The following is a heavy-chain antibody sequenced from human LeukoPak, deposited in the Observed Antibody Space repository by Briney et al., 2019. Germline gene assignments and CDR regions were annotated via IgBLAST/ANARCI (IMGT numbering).Heavy chain of an antibody. J-gene: IGHJ1*01. D-gene: IGHD2-15*01. V-gene: IGHV1-8*01. CDR2: MNPNSGNT. Sequence: GASVKVSCKASGYTFTSYDINWVRQATGQGLEWMGWMNPNSGNTGYAQKFQGRATMTRNTSISTAYMELSSLRSEDTAVYYCARYCSGGSCHTRTAEYFQHWGQGTLVTVSS. CDR1: GYTFTSYD. CDR3: ARYCSGGSCHTRTAEYFQH.